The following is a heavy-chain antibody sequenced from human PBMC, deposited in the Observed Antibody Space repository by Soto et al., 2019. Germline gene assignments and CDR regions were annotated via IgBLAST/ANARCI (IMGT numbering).Heavy chain of an antibody. CDR1: GFKFSNYG. D-gene: IGHD1-26*01. V-gene: IGHV3-33*01. CDR2: IWPDGNIE. Sequence: QVPLVESGGGVVQPGRSLRLSCSASGFKFSNYGFHWVRQAPGKGLEWVAAIWPDGNIEHYLDAVKGRFTISRDNSNNTLSLQMNSLSPDDTAIYYCARAGIVATTQLGWFDPWGQGTLVIVSS. J-gene: IGHJ5*02. CDR3: ARAGIVATTQLGWFDP.